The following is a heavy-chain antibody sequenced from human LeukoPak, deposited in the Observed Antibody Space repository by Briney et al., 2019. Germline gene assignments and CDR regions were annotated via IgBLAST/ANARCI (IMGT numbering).Heavy chain of an antibody. CDR1: GYTFTSYG. CDR2: ISAYNGNT. D-gene: IGHD2-2*01. CDR3: ARGQEVPAVDTYFDY. Sequence: ASVKVSCKASGYTFTSYGISWVRQAPGQGLEWMGWISAYNGNTNYAQKLQGRVTMTTDTSTSTAYMELRSLRSDDMAVYYCARGQEVPAVDTYFDYWGQGTLVTVSS. V-gene: IGHV1-18*03. J-gene: IGHJ4*02.